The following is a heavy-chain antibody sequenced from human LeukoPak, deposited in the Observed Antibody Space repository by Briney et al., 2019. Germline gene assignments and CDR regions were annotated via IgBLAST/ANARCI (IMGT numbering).Heavy chain of an antibody. Sequence: PSETLSLTCAVDGGSLSGYYWSWIRQTPGKGLDWIGEIRRSGNANYNPSLKSRVTLSIDTSKNHFSLNLTSVTAADTAMYYCARRPMPTTMTSPFDYWGPGAQVTVSS. J-gene: IGHJ4*02. CDR3: ARRPMPTTMTSPFDY. D-gene: IGHD4-17*01. V-gene: IGHV4-34*01. CDR2: IRRSGNA. CDR1: GGSLSGYY.